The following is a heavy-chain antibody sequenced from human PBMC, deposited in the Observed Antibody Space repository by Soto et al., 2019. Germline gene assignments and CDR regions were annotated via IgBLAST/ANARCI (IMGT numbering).Heavy chain of an antibody. D-gene: IGHD2-15*01. J-gene: IGHJ4*02. CDR1: GGSISSGGYY. V-gene: IGHV4-31*03. CDR3: ARERGCSGGSCYYFDY. CDR2: IYYSGST. Sequence: SETLSLTCPVSGGSISSGGYYWSWIRQHPGKGLEWIGYIYYSGSTYYNPSLKSRVTISVDTSKNQFSLKLSSVTAADTAVYYCARERGCSGGSCYYFDYWGQGTLVTVSS.